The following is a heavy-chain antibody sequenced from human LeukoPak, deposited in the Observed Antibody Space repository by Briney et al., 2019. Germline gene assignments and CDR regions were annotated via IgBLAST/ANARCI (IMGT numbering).Heavy chain of an antibody. V-gene: IGHV7-4-1*02. Sequence: APVKVSCKTSGYTFTSYAMNWVRQAPGQGLEWMGWINANTGNPTYAQGFTGRFVLSLDTSVSTAYLQISSLKAEDTAVYYCARVRSTYYSDYWGQGTLVAVSS. CDR1: GYTFTSYA. CDR2: INANTGNP. J-gene: IGHJ4*02. CDR3: ARVRSTYYSDY. D-gene: IGHD2/OR15-2a*01.